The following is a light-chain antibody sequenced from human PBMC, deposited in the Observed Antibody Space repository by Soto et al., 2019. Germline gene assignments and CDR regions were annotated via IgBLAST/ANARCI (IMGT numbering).Light chain of an antibody. CDR2: GAS. V-gene: IGKV3-20*01. CDR3: QQYGGSPRT. CDR1: QSISSNF. Sequence: VLTQSPGTLSLSPGEGATLSCRASQSISSNFLAWYQQKRGQAPRLLIHGASNRATGIPDRFSGSGSGTDFTLTITRLEPEDFAVYYCQQYGGSPRTFGQGTKVDIK. J-gene: IGKJ1*01.